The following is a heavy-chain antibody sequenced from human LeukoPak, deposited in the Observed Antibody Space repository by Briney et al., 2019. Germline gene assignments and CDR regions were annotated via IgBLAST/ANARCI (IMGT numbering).Heavy chain of an antibody. Sequence: GGSLRLSCAASGLSFRSYAMSWVRQAPGKGLEWVSAISDTGIRTFYAGSVKGRFTISRDNSKNTLYLQMNSLRAEDTAVYYCARDLYCFGGSCYGMDVWGQGTTATVSS. V-gene: IGHV3-23*01. CDR3: ARDLYCFGGSCYGMDV. CDR2: ISDTGIRT. D-gene: IGHD2-15*01. CDR1: GLSFRSYA. J-gene: IGHJ6*02.